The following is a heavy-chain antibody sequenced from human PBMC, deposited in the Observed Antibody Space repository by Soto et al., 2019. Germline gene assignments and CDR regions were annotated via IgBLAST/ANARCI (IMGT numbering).Heavy chain of an antibody. V-gene: IGHV1-2*02. J-gene: IGHJ6*02. D-gene: IGHD6-19*01. CDR3: ASGSARPSYYYYGMDV. CDR1: GLTFTGHY. CDR2: INPNSGDT. Sequence: ASVKVSCKASGLTFTGHYLHWVRQAPGQGLEWMGWINPNSGDTNFAQKFQGRVTMTRDTSISTAYMEVSRLTSDDTAVYYCASGSARPSYYYYGMDVWGQGTTVTVSS.